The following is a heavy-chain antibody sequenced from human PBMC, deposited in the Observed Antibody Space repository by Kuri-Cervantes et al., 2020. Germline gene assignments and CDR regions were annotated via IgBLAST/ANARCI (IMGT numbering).Heavy chain of an antibody. D-gene: IGHD6-19*01. V-gene: IGHV4-30-4*01. J-gene: IGHJ4*02. CDR2: IYDRGST. Sequence: LRLSCTVSGGSISSGNYYWSWIRQPPGKGLEWIGYIYDRGSTNYNPSLKSRVTISVDTSKNQFSLKLSSVTAADTAVYYCARGSGWYGYWGQGTLVTVSS. CDR3: ARGSGWYGY. CDR1: GGSISSGNYY.